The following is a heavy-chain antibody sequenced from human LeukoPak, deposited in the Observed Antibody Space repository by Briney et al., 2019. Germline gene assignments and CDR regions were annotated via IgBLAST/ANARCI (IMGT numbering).Heavy chain of an antibody. CDR2: IYTSGST. CDR3: ARDDYYDSSGYYSDAFDI. J-gene: IGHJ3*02. Sequence: SETLSLTCTVSGGSISSYYWSWIRQPAGKGLEWIGRIYTSGSTNYNPSLKSRVTMSVDTPKNQFSLKLSSVTAADTAVYYCARDDYYDSSGYYSDAFDIWGQGTMVTVSS. V-gene: IGHV4-4*07. CDR1: GGSISSYY. D-gene: IGHD3-22*01.